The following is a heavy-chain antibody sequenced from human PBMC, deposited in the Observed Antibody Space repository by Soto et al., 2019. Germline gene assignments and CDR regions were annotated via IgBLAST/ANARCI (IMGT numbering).Heavy chain of an antibody. CDR2: IYYSGST. CDR3: ARNRQWARNWFDP. J-gene: IGHJ5*02. V-gene: IGHV4-39*01. D-gene: IGHD1-26*01. Sequence: SETLSLTCTVSGGSISSSSYYWGWIRQPPGKGLEWIGSIYYSGSTYYNPSLKSRVTISVDTSKNQFSLKLSSVTAADTAVYYCARNRQWARNWFDPWGQGTLVTVS. CDR1: GGSISSSSYY.